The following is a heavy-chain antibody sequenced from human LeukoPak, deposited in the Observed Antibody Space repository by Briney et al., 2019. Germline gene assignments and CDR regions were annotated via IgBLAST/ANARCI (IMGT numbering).Heavy chain of an antibody. CDR2: ISGSGGST. CDR1: GFTFSSYA. D-gene: IGHD3-22*01. CDR3: AKVAAGYYDSSGNFDY. V-gene: IGHV3-23*01. Sequence: GGSLRLSCAASGFTFSSYAMSWVRQAPGKGLEWVSAISGSGGSTYYADSVKGRFTISRDNSKNTLYLQMNSLRAEDTAVYYCAKVAAGYYDSSGNFDYWGQGTLVTVSS. J-gene: IGHJ4*02.